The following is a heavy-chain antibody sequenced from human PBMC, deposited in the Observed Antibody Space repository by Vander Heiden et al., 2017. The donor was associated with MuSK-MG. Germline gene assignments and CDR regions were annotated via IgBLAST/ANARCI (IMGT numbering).Heavy chain of an antibody. CDR1: GFTFRSYA. V-gene: IGHV3-23*01. CDR2: IGGSGGST. Sequence: EVQLLDSGGALAQPGGYLRAPCSAAGFTFRSYALSWARQAPGKGVGWVSAIGGSGGSTYYADSVKGRFTISRDNSKNTLYLQMNSLRAEDTAVYYCSRGGNFDYWGQGTLVTVSS. D-gene: IGHD3-16*01. J-gene: IGHJ4*02. CDR3: SRGGNFDY.